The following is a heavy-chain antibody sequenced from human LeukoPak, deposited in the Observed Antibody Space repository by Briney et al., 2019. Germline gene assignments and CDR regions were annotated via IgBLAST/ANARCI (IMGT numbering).Heavy chain of an antibody. CDR3: ARGDPIGNWFDP. CDR2: IGTAGDT. J-gene: IGHJ5*02. Sequence: GGSLRLSCAASGFTFSSYDMHWVRRATGKGLEWVSAIGTAGDTYYPGSVKGRFTISRENAKNSLYLQMNSLRAGDTAVYYCARGDPIGNWFDPWGQGTLVTVSS. V-gene: IGHV3-13*01. CDR1: GFTFSSYD. D-gene: IGHD2-21*01.